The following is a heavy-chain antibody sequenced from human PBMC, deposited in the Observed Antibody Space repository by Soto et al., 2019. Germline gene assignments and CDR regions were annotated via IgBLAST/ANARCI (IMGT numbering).Heavy chain of an antibody. CDR3: AKVGIGDYYDSSGYAY. Sequence: GGSLRLSCAASGFTFSSYAMSWVRQAPGKGLEWVSAISGSGGSTYYADSVKGRFTISRDNSKNTLYLQMNSLRAEDTAVYYCAKVGIGDYYDSSGYAYWGQGTLVTVSS. CDR1: GFTFSSYA. D-gene: IGHD3-22*01. J-gene: IGHJ4*02. V-gene: IGHV3-23*01. CDR2: ISGSGGST.